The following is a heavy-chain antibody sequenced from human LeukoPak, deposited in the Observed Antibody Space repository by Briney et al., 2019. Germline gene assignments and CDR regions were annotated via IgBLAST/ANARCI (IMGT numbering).Heavy chain of an antibody. Sequence: SQTLSLTCTVSGGSISSGGYYWSWIRQPPGKGLEWIGYIYYSGSTNYNPSLKSRVTISVDTSKNQFSLKLSSVTAADTAVYYCARGANGISTDYWGQGTLVTVSS. CDR1: GGSISSGGYY. V-gene: IGHV4-61*08. CDR2: IYYSGST. D-gene: IGHD1-14*01. J-gene: IGHJ4*02. CDR3: ARGANGISTDY.